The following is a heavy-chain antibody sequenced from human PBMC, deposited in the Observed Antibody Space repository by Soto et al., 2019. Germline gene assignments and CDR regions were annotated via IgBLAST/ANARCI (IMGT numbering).Heavy chain of an antibody. CDR1: GFTFSSCA. Sequence: GGSLRLSCAASGFTFSSCAMSWVRQAPGMGLQWVSAISDSGGNTYYADSVRGRFTISRDNSKNTLYLQLNSLGAEDTAVYYCAKDRPAAGSQWLVPIWGRGTLVTVSS. D-gene: IGHD6-19*01. J-gene: IGHJ4*02. CDR3: AKDRPAAGSQWLVPI. V-gene: IGHV3-23*01. CDR2: ISDSGGNT.